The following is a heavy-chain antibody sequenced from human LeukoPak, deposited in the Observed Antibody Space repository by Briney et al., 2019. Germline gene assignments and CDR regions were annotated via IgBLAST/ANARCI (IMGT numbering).Heavy chain of an antibody. D-gene: IGHD6-19*01. J-gene: IGHJ4*02. CDR1: GFTFSIYS. CDR3: AREYSSGGARLDY. CDR2: ISYDGSAK. V-gene: IGHV3-30-3*01. Sequence: PGTSLTLSCAASGFTFSIYSMHWVRQAPGKGLEWVAAISYDGSAKYYADSVKGRFTFSRDNSRDTLYLQMNSLRPEDMAVYYCAREYSSGGARLDYWGQGILVIVSS.